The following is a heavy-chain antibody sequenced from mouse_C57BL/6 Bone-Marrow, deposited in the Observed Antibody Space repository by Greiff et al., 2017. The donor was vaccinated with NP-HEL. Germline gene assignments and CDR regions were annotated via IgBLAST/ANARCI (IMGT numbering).Heavy chain of an antibody. V-gene: IGHV1-78*01. J-gene: IGHJ4*01. D-gene: IGHD1-1*01. CDR2: IYPRDGST. CDR3: ARGDYGSSYAAMDY. Sequence: VKLVESDAELVKPGASVKISCKVSGYTFTDHTIHWMKQRPEQGLEWIGYIYPRDGSTKYNEKFKGKATLTADKSSSTAYMQLNSLTSEDSAVYFCARGDYGSSYAAMDYWGQGTSVTVSS. CDR1: GYTFTDHT.